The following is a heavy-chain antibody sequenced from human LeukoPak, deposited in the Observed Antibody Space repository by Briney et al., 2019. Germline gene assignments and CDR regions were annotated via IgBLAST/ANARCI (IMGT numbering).Heavy chain of an antibody. CDR2: IYYSGST. D-gene: IGHD6-19*01. CDR3: ARGVAGSSVDY. V-gene: IGHV4-31*03. Sequence: PSQTLSLTCTVSGGSISSGGYYWSWIRQHPGKVLEWIGYIYYSGSTYYNPSLKSRVTISVDTSKNQFSLKLSSVTAADTAVYYCARGVAGSSVDYWGQGTLVTVSS. CDR1: GGSISSGGYY. J-gene: IGHJ4*02.